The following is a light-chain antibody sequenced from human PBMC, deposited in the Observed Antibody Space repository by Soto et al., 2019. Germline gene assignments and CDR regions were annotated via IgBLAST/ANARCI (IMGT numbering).Light chain of an antibody. V-gene: IGKV3-20*01. Sequence: EIVLEQSPGTLSLSTGERATLSCRASQSVSSSYLAWYQQKPGQAPRLLIYGASSRATGIPDRFSGSGSGTDFTLTISRLEPEDFAVYYCQQYGSSPWTFGQGTKVDIK. CDR2: GAS. CDR3: QQYGSSPWT. J-gene: IGKJ1*01. CDR1: QSVSSSY.